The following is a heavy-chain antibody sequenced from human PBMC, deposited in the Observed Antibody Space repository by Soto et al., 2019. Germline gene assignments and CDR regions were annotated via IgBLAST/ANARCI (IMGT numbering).Heavy chain of an antibody. V-gene: IGHV1-69*06. Sequence: QVQLVQSGAEVKKPGSSVKVSCKASGGTFSSYAISWVRQAPGQGLEWMGGIIPIFGTANYAQKFQGRVTITADKSTSTAYMELSSLRSEDTAVYYCARGGYDILTGYSPNDYYGMDVWGQGTTVTVSS. CDR1: GGTFSSYA. CDR2: IIPIFGTA. CDR3: ARGGYDILTGYSPNDYYGMDV. D-gene: IGHD3-9*01. J-gene: IGHJ6*02.